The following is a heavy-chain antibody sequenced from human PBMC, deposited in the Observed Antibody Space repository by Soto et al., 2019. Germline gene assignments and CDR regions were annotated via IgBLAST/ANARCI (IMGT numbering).Heavy chain of an antibody. CDR3: ARYELGSSDYPTPY. Sequence: EVQLVESGGGLVKPGGSLRLSCAASGFTFSSYSMNWVRQAPGKGLEWVSSISSSSSYIYYADSVKGRFTISRDNAKTFLYLQMNSLRADDTAVYYCARYELGSSDYPTPYWGQGTLVTVSS. D-gene: IGHD3-22*01. J-gene: IGHJ4*02. CDR1: GFTFSSYS. CDR2: ISSSSSYI. V-gene: IGHV3-21*01.